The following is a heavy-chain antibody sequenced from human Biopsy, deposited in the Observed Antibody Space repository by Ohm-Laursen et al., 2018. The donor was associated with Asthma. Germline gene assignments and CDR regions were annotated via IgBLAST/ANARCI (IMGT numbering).Heavy chain of an antibody. J-gene: IGHJ3*02. D-gene: IGHD1-1*01. CDR3: VRDGTDDAFDI. Sequence: SLRLSCTASGFNFSNFAIHWVRQAPDKGLEWVGVISKDASTQDYADSVKGRFTMARDNSKNTLDLQMNSLREEDTAVYYCVRDGTDDAFDIWGQETVVSVSS. CDR1: GFNFSNFA. CDR2: ISKDASTQ. V-gene: IGHV3-30*01.